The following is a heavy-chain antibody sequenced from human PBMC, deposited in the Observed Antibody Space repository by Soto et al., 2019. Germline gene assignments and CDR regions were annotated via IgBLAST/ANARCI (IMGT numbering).Heavy chain of an antibody. J-gene: IGHJ4*02. Sequence: EVQLLESGGGLVQPGGSLRLSCAASGFSFRSYPMNWVRQAPGKGLESVAVIMGSGGKTYYADSVQGRITISRDDSNSTVFLQMNSLRADDTATYYCAKCCDNWYFDYMGQGTLATVTS. CDR1: GFSFRSYP. D-gene: IGHD1-20*01. V-gene: IGHV3-23*01. CDR2: IMGSGGKT. CDR3: AKCCDNWYFDY.